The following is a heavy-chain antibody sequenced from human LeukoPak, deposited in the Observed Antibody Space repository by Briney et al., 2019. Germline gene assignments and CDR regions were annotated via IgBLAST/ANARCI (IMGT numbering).Heavy chain of an antibody. Sequence: PGRSLRLSCAASGFTFSSHGMHWVRQAPGKELEWVAVIWYDGSNKYYADSVKGRFTISRDNSKNTLYLQMNSLRAEDTAVYYCARNDKGNSYGYSIDYWGQGTLVTVSS. V-gene: IGHV3-33*01. CDR2: IWYDGSNK. CDR3: ARNDKGNSYGYSIDY. D-gene: IGHD5-18*01. J-gene: IGHJ4*02. CDR1: GFTFSSHG.